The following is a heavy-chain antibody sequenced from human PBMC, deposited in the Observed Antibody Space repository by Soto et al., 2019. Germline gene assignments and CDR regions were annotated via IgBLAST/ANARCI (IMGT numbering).Heavy chain of an antibody. V-gene: IGHV1-18*01. J-gene: IGHJ4*01. CDR3: ARDWSRYYDSSGLMWFY. D-gene: IGHD3-22*01. CDR1: GYTFTSYG. Sequence: GASVKVSCKTSGYTFTSYGISWVRQAPGQGLEWVGCISAHNGDTRYAQNLQGRITMTTDTFTNTAYMELTSRTSDDTAVYYCARDWSRYYDSSGLMWFYWG. CDR2: ISAHNGDT.